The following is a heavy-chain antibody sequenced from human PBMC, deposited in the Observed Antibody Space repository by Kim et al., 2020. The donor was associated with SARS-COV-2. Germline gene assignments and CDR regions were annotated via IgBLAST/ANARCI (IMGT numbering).Heavy chain of an antibody. CDR2: IYYSGST. CDR1: GGSISSSSYY. CDR3: ARGYYDIFPPAYYFDY. D-gene: IGHD3-9*01. Sequence: SETLSLTCTVSGGSISSSSYYWGWIRQPPGKGLEWIGSIYYSGSTYYNPSLKSRVTISVDTSKNQFSLKLSSVTAADTAVYYCARGYYDIFPPAYYFDYWGQGTLVTVSS. J-gene: IGHJ4*02. V-gene: IGHV4-39*01.